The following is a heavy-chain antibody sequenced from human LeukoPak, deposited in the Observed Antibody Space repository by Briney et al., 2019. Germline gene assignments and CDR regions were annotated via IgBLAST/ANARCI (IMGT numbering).Heavy chain of an antibody. CDR2: IYSAGPT. V-gene: IGHV3-53*01. J-gene: IGHJ4*02. CDR3: ARESVGSHGIDY. CDR1: GFSVSSSY. D-gene: IGHD4-23*01. Sequence: GGSLRLTCAASGFSVSSSYMSWVRQAPGKGLEWVSVIYSAGPTHYADSVKGRFTISRDKSENTLHLQMNSLRAEDTAIYYCARESVGSHGIDYWGQGTLVTVSS.